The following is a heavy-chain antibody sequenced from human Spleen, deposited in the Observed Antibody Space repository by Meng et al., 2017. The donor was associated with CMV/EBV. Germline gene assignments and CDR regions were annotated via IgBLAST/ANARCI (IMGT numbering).Heavy chain of an antibody. J-gene: IGHJ6*02. CDR3: AGDRGSGGPEYYGMDV. CDR2: IIPIFGIA. D-gene: IGHD3-10*01. Sequence: SVKVSCKASGGTFSSYTISWVRQAPGQGLEWMGGIIPIFGIANYAPRFQGRVTITTDESTSTVYMEVSSLRSEDTAVYYCAGDRGSGGPEYYGMDVWGQGTTVTVSS. CDR1: GGTFSSYT. V-gene: IGHV1-69*05.